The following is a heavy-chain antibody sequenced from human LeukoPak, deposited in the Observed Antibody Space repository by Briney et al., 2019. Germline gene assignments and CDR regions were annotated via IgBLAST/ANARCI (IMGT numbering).Heavy chain of an antibody. J-gene: IGHJ4*02. Sequence: GGSLRLSCAASGFTFSSYWMHWVRQAPGKGLVWVSRVNSDGSSTSYADSVKGRFTISRDNAKNTLYLQMNSLRAEDTAVYYCARVRHIGPLGYWGQGTLVTVSS. CDR3: ARVRHIGPLGY. V-gene: IGHV3-74*01. CDR1: GFTFSSYW. D-gene: IGHD3-16*01. CDR2: VNSDGSST.